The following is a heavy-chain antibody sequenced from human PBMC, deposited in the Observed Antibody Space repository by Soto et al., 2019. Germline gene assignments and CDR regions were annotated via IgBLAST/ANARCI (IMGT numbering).Heavy chain of an antibody. CDR1: GFTFSSYW. D-gene: IGHD3-10*01. V-gene: IGHV3-7*03. Sequence: LRLSFAASGFTFSSYWMSWVRQAPGKGLEWVANIKQDGSEKYYVDSVKGRFTISRDNAKNSLYLQMNSLRAEDTAVYYCAFGPSPRRGVRGVMTFDYWGQGTLVTVSS. J-gene: IGHJ4*02. CDR2: IKQDGSEK. CDR3: AFGPSPRRGVRGVMTFDY.